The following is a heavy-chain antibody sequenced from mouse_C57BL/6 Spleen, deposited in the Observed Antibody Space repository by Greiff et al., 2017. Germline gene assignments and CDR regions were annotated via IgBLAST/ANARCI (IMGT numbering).Heavy chain of an antibody. CDR3: ARSLIYYDYDEGLDY. J-gene: IGHJ2*01. D-gene: IGHD2-4*01. V-gene: IGHV1-80*01. CDR1: GYAFSSYW. CDR2: IYPGDGDT. Sequence: QVQLQQSGAELVKPGASVKISCKASGYAFSSYWMNWVKQRPGKGLEWIGQIYPGDGDTNYNGKFKGKATLTADKSSSTAYMQLSSLTSEDSAVYFCARSLIYYDYDEGLDYWGQGTTRTVSS.